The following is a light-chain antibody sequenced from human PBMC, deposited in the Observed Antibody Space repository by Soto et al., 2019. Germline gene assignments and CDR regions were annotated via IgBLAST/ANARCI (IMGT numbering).Light chain of an antibody. CDR2: AAS. Sequence: DIQMTQSPSTLSGSVGDRVTITCRSSQGISTSLAWYQQKPGKAPKLLIYAASTSQGGVPSRFGGSGSGTEFTLTISSLQPEDFVTYFCQQTYSFPLAFGGGTKVDI. J-gene: IGKJ4*01. CDR1: QGISTS. V-gene: IGKV1-9*01. CDR3: QQTYSFPLA.